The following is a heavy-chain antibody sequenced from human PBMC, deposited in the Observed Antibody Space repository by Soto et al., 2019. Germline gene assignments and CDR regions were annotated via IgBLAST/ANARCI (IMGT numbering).Heavy chain of an antibody. CDR2: INPNSGGT. CDR1: GYTFTGYY. V-gene: IGHV1-2*02. J-gene: IGHJ6*04. D-gene: IGHD4-17*01. Sequence: GASVKVSCKASGYTFTGYYMHWVRQAPGQGLEWMGWINPNSGGTNYAQKFQGRVTMTRDTSISTVYMELSRLRSDDTAVYYCARDHGTTVVSRGLYGMNVWDKGTTGTV. CDR3: ARDHGTTVVSRGLYGMNV.